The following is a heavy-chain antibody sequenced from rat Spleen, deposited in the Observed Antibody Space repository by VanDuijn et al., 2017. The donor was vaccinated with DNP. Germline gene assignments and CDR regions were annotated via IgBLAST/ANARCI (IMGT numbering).Heavy chain of an antibody. CDR1: GFNINDYW. D-gene: IGHD1-11*01. Sequence: EVKLVESGGGLVQPGRSLKLSCAASGFNINDYWMGWVRQAPGKGLEWIGEINKDSSTIIYSPSLKDKFTISRDNAQNTLYLQMNKLGSEDTAIYYGAKGPNYGGWSDYFDYWGQGVMVTVSS. V-gene: IGHV4-2*01. J-gene: IGHJ2*01. CDR3: AKGPNYGGWSDYFDY. CDR2: INKDSSTI.